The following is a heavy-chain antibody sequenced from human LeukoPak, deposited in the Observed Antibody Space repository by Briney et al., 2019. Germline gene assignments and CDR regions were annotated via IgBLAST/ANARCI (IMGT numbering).Heavy chain of an antibody. CDR2: ISSSSSYI. Sequence: GGSLRLPCAASGFTFSSYSMNWVRQAPGKGLEWVSSISSSSSYIYYADPMKGRFTISRDNAKKSLYLQMNSLRAEDTAVYYCARGHTAVTRHFDFWGQGTLVTVSS. D-gene: IGHD4-17*01. J-gene: IGHJ4*02. CDR3: ARGHTAVTRHFDF. CDR1: GFTFSSYS. V-gene: IGHV3-21*01.